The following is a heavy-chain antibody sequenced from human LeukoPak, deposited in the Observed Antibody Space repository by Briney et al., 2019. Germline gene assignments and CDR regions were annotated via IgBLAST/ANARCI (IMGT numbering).Heavy chain of an antibody. J-gene: IGHJ4*02. CDR2: IWYDGSNK. D-gene: IGHD5-18*01. CDR3: AKSYGYGYDY. CDR1: GFTFSTYG. Sequence: GGSLRLSCVASGFTFSTYGMHWVRQAPGKGLEWVAFIWYDGSNKYYADSVKGRFTISRGNSKNTLSLQMNSLRPEDTAMYYCAKSYGYGYDYWGQGALVTVSS. V-gene: IGHV3-30*02.